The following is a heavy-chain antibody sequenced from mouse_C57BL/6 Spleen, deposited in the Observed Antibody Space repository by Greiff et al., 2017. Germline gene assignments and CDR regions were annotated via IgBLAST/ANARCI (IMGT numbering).Heavy chain of an antibody. J-gene: IGHJ4*01. CDR3: ARFLNWAYAIDY. CDR1: GFTFTDYY. D-gene: IGHD4-1*02. Sequence: EVKLVESGGGLVQPGGSLSLSCAASGFTFTDYYMSWVRQPPGKALEWLGFIRNKANGYTTEYSASVKGRFTISRDNSQSILYLQMNALGAEDGATYYCARFLNWAYAIDYWGQGTSVTVSS. CDR2: IRNKANGYTT. V-gene: IGHV7-3*01.